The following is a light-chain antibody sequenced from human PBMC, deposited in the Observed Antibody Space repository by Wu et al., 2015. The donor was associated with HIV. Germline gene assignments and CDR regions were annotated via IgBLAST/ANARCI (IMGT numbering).Light chain of an antibody. CDR1: QSVSSSY. V-gene: IGKV3-15*01. CDR2: GAS. J-gene: IGKJ3*01. CDR3: QQYNNWPPLT. Sequence: IVLTQSPGTLSLSPGERATLSCRPSQSVSSSYLAWYQQRPGQAPRLLIYGASTRATGIPARFSGSGSGTEFTLTISSLQSEDFAVYYCQQYNNWPPLTFGPGTKVDIK.